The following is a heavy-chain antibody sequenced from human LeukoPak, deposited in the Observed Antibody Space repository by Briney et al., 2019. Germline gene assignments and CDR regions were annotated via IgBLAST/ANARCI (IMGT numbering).Heavy chain of an antibody. Sequence: SVKVSCKASGGTFSSYAISWVRQAPGQGLEWMGGIIPIFGTANYAQKFQGRVTITTDESTSTAYMELSSLRPEDTAVYYCARELRPKYSSSWYASYYMDVWGKGTTVTVSS. V-gene: IGHV1-69*05. CDR1: GGTFSSYA. D-gene: IGHD6-13*01. CDR2: IIPIFGTA. CDR3: ARELRPKYSSSWYASYYMDV. J-gene: IGHJ6*03.